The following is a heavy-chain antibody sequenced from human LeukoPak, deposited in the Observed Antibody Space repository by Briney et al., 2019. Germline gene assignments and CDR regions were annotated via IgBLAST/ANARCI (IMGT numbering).Heavy chain of an antibody. CDR2: INHSGST. Sequence: PSETLSLTCTVSGGSISNYVWSWIRQPPGKGLEWIGEINHSGSTNYNPSLKSRVTISVDTSKNQFSLKLSSVTAADTAVYYCARLGWYSGYAVDYWGQGTLVTVSS. CDR3: ARLGWYSGYAVDY. V-gene: IGHV4-34*01. D-gene: IGHD5-12*01. J-gene: IGHJ4*02. CDR1: GGSISNYV.